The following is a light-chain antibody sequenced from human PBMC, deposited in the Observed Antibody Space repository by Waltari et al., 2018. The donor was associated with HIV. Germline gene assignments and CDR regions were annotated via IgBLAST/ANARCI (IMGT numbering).Light chain of an antibody. Sequence: SYVLTQAPSVSVAPGQTASITWGGSNIESKSVHWYQHKPGQAPLLVVHDDGDRPSGIPERFSGPNSGNTATLTLSRVEVGDEAEYYCQVWESDYVVFGGGTKLTVL. CDR1: NIESKS. V-gene: IGLV3-21*02. J-gene: IGLJ2*01. CDR3: QVWESDYVV. CDR2: DDG.